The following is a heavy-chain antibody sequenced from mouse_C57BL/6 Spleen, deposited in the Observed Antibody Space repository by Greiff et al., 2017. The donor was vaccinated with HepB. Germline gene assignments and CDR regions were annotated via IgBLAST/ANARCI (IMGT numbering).Heavy chain of an antibody. CDR3: TRRYYGSRYWYFDV. CDR1: GYTFTSYW. CDR2: IYPGNSDT. D-gene: IGHD1-1*01. V-gene: IGHV1-5*01. J-gene: IGHJ1*03. Sequence: EVQVVESGTVLARPGASVKMSCKTSGYTFTSYWMHWVKQRPGQGLEWIGAIYPGNSDTSYNQKFKGKAKLTAVTSASTAYMQLSSLTNEDSAVYYCTRRYYGSRYWYFDVWGTGTTVTVSS.